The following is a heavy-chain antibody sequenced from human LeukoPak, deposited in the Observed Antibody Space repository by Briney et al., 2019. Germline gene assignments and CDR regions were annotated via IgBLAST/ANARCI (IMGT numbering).Heavy chain of an antibody. CDR2: IWSDGSQK. J-gene: IGHJ4*02. D-gene: IGHD5-18*01. CDR3: TKDWANTAIDY. V-gene: IGHV3-33*06. Sequence: PGRSLRLSCAASGFTFSTYGMHWVRQAPGKGLEWVAVIWSDGSQKYYADSVKGRFTISKDNSKNTLYLQMNSLRAEDTAVYYCTKDWANTAIDYWGQGTLVTVSS. CDR1: GFTFSTYG.